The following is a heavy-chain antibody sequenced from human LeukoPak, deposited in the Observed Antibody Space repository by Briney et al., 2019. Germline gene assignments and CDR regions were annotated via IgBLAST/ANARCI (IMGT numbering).Heavy chain of an antibody. CDR1: GGTFNSYA. Sequence: SVKVSCKASGGTFNSYAISWVRQAPGQGLEWMGRITPILDIANYAQKFQGRVTITADKSTNTAYMDLTSLRSEDTAVYYCASGPQPPCGSGCYSDYFDYWGQGTLVTVSS. D-gene: IGHD2-21*02. CDR3: ASGPQPPCGSGCYSDYFDY. V-gene: IGHV1-69*04. CDR2: ITPILDIA. J-gene: IGHJ4*02.